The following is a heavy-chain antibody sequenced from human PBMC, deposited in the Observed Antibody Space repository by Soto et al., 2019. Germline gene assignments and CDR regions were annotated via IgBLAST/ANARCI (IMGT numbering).Heavy chain of an antibody. Sequence: VQLLEYGGGLVQPGGSLRLSCAASGFTFSSHAMTWVRKAPGKGLEWVATVSGGGVSTWYADSVKGRFTISRDVSKNTLYLQMNSLRAEDTALYYCAKDGSACPAYYYLHMDVWGKGTTVTGTS. CDR2: VSGGGVST. CDR3: AKDGSACPAYYYLHMDV. D-gene: IGHD3-10*01. V-gene: IGHV3-23*01. J-gene: IGHJ6*03. CDR1: GFTFSSHA.